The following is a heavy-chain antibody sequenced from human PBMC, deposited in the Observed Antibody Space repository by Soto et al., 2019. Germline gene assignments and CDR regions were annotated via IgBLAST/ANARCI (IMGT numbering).Heavy chain of an antibody. CDR1: GHSISTSSYY. D-gene: IGHD2-2*01. CDR3: ARHDWSRFYGMDV. Sequence: SETLSLTCTVSGHSISTSSYYWGWIRQSPGKGLEWIGSLYYRGTTYYNPSLKSRVTIFVDTSKNQFSLRADSVTAADTAVYYCARHDWSRFYGMDVWGQGTTVTVSS. V-gene: IGHV4-39*01. CDR2: LYYRGTT. J-gene: IGHJ6*02.